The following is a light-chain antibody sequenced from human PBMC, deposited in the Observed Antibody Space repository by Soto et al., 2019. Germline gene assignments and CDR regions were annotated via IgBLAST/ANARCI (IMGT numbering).Light chain of an antibody. CDR1: QRVSSSY. CDR2: GAS. J-gene: IGKJ2*01. Sequence: EIVLTQSPGTLSLSPGERATLSYRASQRVSSSYLAWYQQKPGQAPRLLIYGASSRATGIPDRFSGSGSGTDFTLTISRLEPEDFAVYFCQRYGNSPPFTFGQGTKVEI. V-gene: IGKV3-20*01. CDR3: QRYGNSPPFT.